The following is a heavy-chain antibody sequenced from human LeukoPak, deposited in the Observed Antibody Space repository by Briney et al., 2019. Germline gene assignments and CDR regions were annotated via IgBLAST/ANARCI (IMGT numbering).Heavy chain of an antibody. J-gene: IGHJ3*02. D-gene: IGHD5/OR15-5a*01. Sequence: ASVKVSCEASGYTFTSYAMHWVRQAPGQRLEWMGWINAGNGNAKYSQKFQGRVTITRDTSASTAYMELSSLRSEDTAVYYCAREWLSTAFDIWGQGTMVTVSS. CDR2: INAGNGNA. CDR3: AREWLSTAFDI. CDR1: GYTFTSYA. V-gene: IGHV1-3*01.